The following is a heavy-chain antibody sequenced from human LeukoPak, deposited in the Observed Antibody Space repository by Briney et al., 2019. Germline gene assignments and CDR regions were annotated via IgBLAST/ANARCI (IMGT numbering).Heavy chain of an antibody. CDR2: INPSGGST. CDR3: ARDKHYYDSSGYYYIDY. J-gene: IGHJ4*02. CDR1: AYTFTSNY. Sequence: GASVKVSCKASAYTFTSNYMHWVRQAPGQGLEWMGIINPSGGSTSYSHKFQGRVTMTRDTSTITVYMELSSLRSEDTAVYYCARDKHYYDSSGYYYIDYWGQGTLVTVSS. V-gene: IGHV1-46*01. D-gene: IGHD3-22*01.